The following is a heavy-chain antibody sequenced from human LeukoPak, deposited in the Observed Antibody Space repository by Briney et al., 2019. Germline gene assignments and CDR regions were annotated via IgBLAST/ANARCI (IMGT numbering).Heavy chain of an antibody. D-gene: IGHD3-10*01. CDR1: GGSFSGYY. V-gene: IGHV4-34*01. CDR2: INHSGST. J-gene: IGHJ4*02. Sequence: SETLSLTCAVYGGSFSGYYWSWIRQPPGKGLEWIGEINHSGSTNYNPSLKSRVTISVDTSKNQFSLKLSSVTAADTAVYYCAKGRITMVRGVPAFDYWGQGTLVTVSS. CDR3: AKGRITMVRGVPAFDY.